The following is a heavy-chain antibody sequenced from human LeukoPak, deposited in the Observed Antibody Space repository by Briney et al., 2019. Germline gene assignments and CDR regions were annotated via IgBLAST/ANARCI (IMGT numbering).Heavy chain of an antibody. CDR1: GFTFSSYA. CDR2: ISSSSSYI. D-gene: IGHD3-22*01. CDR3: ARDYYDSSGGRFDY. Sequence: GGSLRLSCAASGFTFSSYAMSWVRQAPGKGLEWVSSISSSSSYIYYADSVKGRFTISRDNAKNSLYLQMNSLRAEDTAVYYCARDYYDSSGGRFDYWGQGTLVTVSS. V-gene: IGHV3-21*01. J-gene: IGHJ4*02.